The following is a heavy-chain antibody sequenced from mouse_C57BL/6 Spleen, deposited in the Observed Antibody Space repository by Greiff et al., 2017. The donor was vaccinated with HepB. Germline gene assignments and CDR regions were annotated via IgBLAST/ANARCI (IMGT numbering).Heavy chain of an antibody. CDR2: ISSGGSYT. Sequence: EVMLVESGGDLVKPGGSLKLSCAASGFTFSSYGMSWVRQTPDKRLEWVATISSGGSYTYYPDSVKGRFTISRDNAKNTLYLQMSSLKSEDTAMYYCTRRKVTTVYYYAMDYWGQGTSVTVSS. J-gene: IGHJ4*01. V-gene: IGHV5-6*02. CDR1: GFTFSSYG. CDR3: TRRKVTTVYYYAMDY. D-gene: IGHD2-2*01.